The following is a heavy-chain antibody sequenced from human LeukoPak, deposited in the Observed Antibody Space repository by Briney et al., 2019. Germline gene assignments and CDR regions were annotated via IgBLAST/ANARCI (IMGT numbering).Heavy chain of an antibody. CDR1: GFTFSSYS. V-gene: IGHV3-48*02. J-gene: IGHJ4*02. Sequence: GGSLRLSCAASGFTFSSYSMNWVRQAPGKGLEWLSYISSRSSTICYADSVKGRFTISRDNAKNSLYLQMNSLRDEDTAVYYCARDITMVRGLRGDDYWGQGTVVTVSS. CDR3: ARDITMVRGLRGDDY. CDR2: ISSRSSTI. D-gene: IGHD3-10*01.